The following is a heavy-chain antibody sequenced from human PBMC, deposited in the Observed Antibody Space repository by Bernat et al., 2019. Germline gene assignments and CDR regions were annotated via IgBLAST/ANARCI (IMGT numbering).Heavy chain of an antibody. Sequence: QITLKESGPTLVKPTQTLTLTCTFSGFSLSTSGVGVGWIRQPPGKALEWLAVIYWDDDKRYSPSLRSRLTITKDTSKNQVVLTMTNMDPVDTATYYCAHRQVGSTWHCPNFEYWGQGTLVTVSS. CDR3: AHRQVGSTWHCPNFEY. CDR2: IYWDDDK. V-gene: IGHV2-5*02. CDR1: GFSLSTSGVG. J-gene: IGHJ4*02. D-gene: IGHD6-13*01.